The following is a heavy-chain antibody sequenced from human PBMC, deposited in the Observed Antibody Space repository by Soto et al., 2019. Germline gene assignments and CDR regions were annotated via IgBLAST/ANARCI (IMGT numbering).Heavy chain of an antibody. CDR2: IYYSGST. CDR1: GGAISSYC. J-gene: IGHJ4*02. Sequence: PSETLSLTCTVSGGAISSYCWSWIRQPPGKGLEWIGYIYYSGSTNYNPSLKSRVTISVDTSKNQFSLKLSSVTAADTAVYYCAREVYDSSGSFDYWGQGALVTVSS. V-gene: IGHV4-59*01. CDR3: AREVYDSSGSFDY. D-gene: IGHD3-22*01.